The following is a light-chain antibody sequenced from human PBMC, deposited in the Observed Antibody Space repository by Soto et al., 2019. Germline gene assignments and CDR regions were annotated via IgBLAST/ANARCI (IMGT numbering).Light chain of an antibody. J-gene: IGLJ1*01. V-gene: IGLV1-40*01. CDR1: SSNIGAGYD. Sequence: QAVVTQPPSVSGAPGQRVTISCTGSSSNIGAGYDVHWYQQLPGTAPKLLIYGNSNRPSGVPDRFSGSKSGTSASLAITGLQAEDEADYYCQSYDSSLSGSSYVFGTGTKFTVL. CDR2: GNS. CDR3: QSYDSSLSGSSYV.